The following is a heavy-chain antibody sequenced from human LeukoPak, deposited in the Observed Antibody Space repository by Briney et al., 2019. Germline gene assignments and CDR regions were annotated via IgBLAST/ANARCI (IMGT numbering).Heavy chain of an antibody. Sequence: SGGSLRLSCGASGSTLSSYWMTWVRQAPGKGLEWVANIKEDGSKKYYVESVRGRFTISRDNAENSLNLQMDSLRAEDTAVYYCPRDSRSCRSSDCRGDAFDIWGKGTMVTVSS. J-gene: IGHJ3*02. CDR2: IKEDGSKK. CDR1: GSTLSSYW. CDR3: PRDSRSCRSSDCRGDAFDI. V-gene: IGHV3-7*01. D-gene: IGHD6-25*01.